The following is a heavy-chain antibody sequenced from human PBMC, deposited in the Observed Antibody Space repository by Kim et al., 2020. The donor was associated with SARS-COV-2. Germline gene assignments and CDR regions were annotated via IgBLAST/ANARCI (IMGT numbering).Heavy chain of an antibody. CDR3: ARLGEGNYDFWSGYYKPPYYFDY. CDR2: IYYSGST. J-gene: IGHJ4*02. V-gene: IGHV4-39*01. Sequence: SETLSLTCTVSGGSISSSSYYWGWIRQPPGKGLEWIGSIYYSGSTYYNPSLKSRVTISVDTSKNQFSLKLSSVTAADTAVYYCARLGEGNYDFWSGYYKPPYYFDYWGQGTLVTVSS. CDR1: GGSISSSSYY. D-gene: IGHD3-3*01.